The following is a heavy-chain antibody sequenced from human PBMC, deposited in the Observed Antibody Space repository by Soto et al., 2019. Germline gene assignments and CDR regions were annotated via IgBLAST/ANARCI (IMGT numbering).Heavy chain of an antibody. J-gene: IGHJ4*02. CDR2: ISSSSSYI. CDR1: GFTFSSYS. Sequence: EVQLVESGGGLVKPGGSLRLSCAASGFTFSSYSMNWVRQAPGKGLEWVSSISSSSSYIYYADSVKGRFTISRDNAKNSLSLQMNSLRAEDTAVYYCARAGYSSGCVYWGQGTLVTVSS. D-gene: IGHD6-19*01. CDR3: ARAGYSSGCVY. V-gene: IGHV3-21*01.